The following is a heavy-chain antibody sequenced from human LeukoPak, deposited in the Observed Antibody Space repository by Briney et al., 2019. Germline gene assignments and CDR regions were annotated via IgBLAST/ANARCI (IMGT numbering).Heavy chain of an antibody. D-gene: IGHD6-13*01. CDR2: ISSSSSYI. J-gene: IGHJ4*02. V-gene: IGHV3-21*01. CDR1: GFTFRSYS. Sequence: AGTLRLSCAASGFTFRSYSRSWVRQAPGKGLEWVSSISSSSSYIYYADSVKGRFTISRDNAKNSLYLQMNSLRAEDTAVYYCARDSSSWAFDYWGQGTLVTVSS. CDR3: ARDSSSWAFDY.